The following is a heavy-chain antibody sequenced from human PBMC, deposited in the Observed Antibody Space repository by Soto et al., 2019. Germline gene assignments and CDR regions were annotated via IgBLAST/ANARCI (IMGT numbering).Heavy chain of an antibody. J-gene: IGHJ5*02. D-gene: IGHD2-15*01. CDR3: ARDERKVVVVVAATPAADWFDP. V-gene: IGHV1-18*01. CDR2: ISAYNGNT. Sequence: ASVKVSCKASGYTFTSYGISWVRQAPGQGLEWMGWISAYNGNTNYAQKLQGRVTMTTDTSTSTAYMELRSLRSDDTAVYYCARDERKVVVVVAATPAADWFDPWGQGTLVTVSS. CDR1: GYTFTSYG.